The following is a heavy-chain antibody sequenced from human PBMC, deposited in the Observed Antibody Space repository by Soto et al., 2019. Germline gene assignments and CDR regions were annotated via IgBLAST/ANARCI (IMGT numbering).Heavy chain of an antibody. CDR2: ISWSSGTI. D-gene: IGHD3-10*01. J-gene: IGHJ6*03. CDR3: GKGAGCYLDSGGNYYYMDV. V-gene: IGHV3-9*01. CDR1: GFTFDDYA. Sequence: EVQLVESGGGLVQPGRSLRLSCSASGFTFDDYAMHWVRQAPGRGLEWVAGISWSSGTIEYADSVRGPFTISRDNAKKAVQRQMNSSRSENTALYLCGKGAGCYLDSGGNYYYMDVWGKGTTVTASS.